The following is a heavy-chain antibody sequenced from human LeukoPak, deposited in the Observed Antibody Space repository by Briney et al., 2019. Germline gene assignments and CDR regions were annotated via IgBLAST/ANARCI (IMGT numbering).Heavy chain of an antibody. V-gene: IGHV3-7*01. J-gene: IGHJ5*02. Sequence: GGSLRLSCAASGFTFSSYWMSWVRQAPGKGLEWVANIKQDGSEKYYVDSVKGRFTISGDNAKNSLYLQMNSLRAEDTAVYYCARDLGLPTSYYDFWSGYYTISSGLDPWGQGTLVTVSS. CDR2: IKQDGSEK. D-gene: IGHD3-3*01. CDR3: ARDLGLPTSYYDFWSGYYTISSGLDP. CDR1: GFTFSSYW.